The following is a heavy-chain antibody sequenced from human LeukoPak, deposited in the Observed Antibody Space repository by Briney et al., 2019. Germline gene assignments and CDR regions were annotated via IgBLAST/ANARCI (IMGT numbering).Heavy chain of an antibody. CDR3: AKDEFVASDFTGAFDI. V-gene: IGHV3-9*03. J-gene: IGHJ3*02. D-gene: IGHD2-8*02. Sequence: GRSLRLSCAASGFTFDDYAMHWVRQAPGKGLEWVSGISLNSGSIGYADSVRGRFTISGENANNFLYLQMNSLRAEDMALYYCAKDEFVASDFTGAFDIWGEGTMVTVSS. CDR1: GFTFDDYA. CDR2: ISLNSGSI.